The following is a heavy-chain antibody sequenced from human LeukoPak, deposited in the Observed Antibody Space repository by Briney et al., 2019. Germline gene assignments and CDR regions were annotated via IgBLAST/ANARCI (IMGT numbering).Heavy chain of an antibody. V-gene: IGHV4-4*07. Sequence: SETLSLTCTVSGGSISSYYWSWIRQPAGKGLEWIGRIYTSGSTNYNPSLKSRVTISVDTSKNQFSLKLSSVTAADTAVYYCARAYSSGWYWMFDPWGQGTLVTVSS. CDR1: GGSISSYY. J-gene: IGHJ5*02. D-gene: IGHD6-19*01. CDR2: IYTSGST. CDR3: ARAYSSGWYWMFDP.